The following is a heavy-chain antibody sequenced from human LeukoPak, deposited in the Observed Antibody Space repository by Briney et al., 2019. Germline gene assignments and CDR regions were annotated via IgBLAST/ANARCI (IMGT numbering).Heavy chain of an antibody. J-gene: IGHJ4*02. D-gene: IGHD4-17*01. V-gene: IGHV1-8*01. CDR2: MNPNSGNT. CDR3: ARGAHDYGDYVSDY. Sequence: GASVKVSCKASGYTSTSYDINWVRQATGQGLEWIGWMNPNSGNTGYAQKFQGRVTMTRNTSISTAYMELSSLRSEDTAVYYCARGAHDYGDYVSDYWGQGTLVTVSS. CDR1: GYTSTSYD.